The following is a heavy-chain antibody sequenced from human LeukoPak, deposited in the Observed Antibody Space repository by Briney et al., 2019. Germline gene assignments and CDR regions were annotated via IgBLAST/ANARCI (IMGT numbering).Heavy chain of an antibody. J-gene: IGHJ6*02. CDR1: GYSLTSYW. Sequence: GESLKLSCKGSGYSLTSYWIGWVRQMPGKGLEWVWGIYPGDSDTRYSRSFQGQVTISADKSISTAYLQWNSLKASDTAMYYCARHINPDIVVVPAARRQSYYYGMDVWGQGTTVTVSS. D-gene: IGHD2-2*01. CDR2: IYPGDSDT. CDR3: ARHINPDIVVVPAARRQSYYYGMDV. V-gene: IGHV5-51*01.